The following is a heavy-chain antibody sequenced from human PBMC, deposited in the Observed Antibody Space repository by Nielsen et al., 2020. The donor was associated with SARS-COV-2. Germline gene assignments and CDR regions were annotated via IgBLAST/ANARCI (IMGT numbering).Heavy chain of an antibody. CDR3: TRGTAIYYYYMEV. Sequence: VRQMPGKGLEWVGLIYPGDSETTYSPSFQGQVTISVDKSISTAYLQWSSLKPSDTAIYYCTRGTAIYYYYMEVWGKGTTVTVSS. D-gene: IGHD2-21*02. J-gene: IGHJ6*03. V-gene: IGHV5-51*01. CDR2: IYPGDSET.